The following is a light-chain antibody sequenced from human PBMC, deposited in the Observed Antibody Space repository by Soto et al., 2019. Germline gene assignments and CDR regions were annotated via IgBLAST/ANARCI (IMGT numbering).Light chain of an antibody. CDR1: QSVSSL. CDR2: GAS. Sequence: VLTQSPVTLSLSPGDRATLSCRASQSVSSLLAWYQQKPGQAPRLLVYGASYRATAIPARFSGSGSGTDFTLTISSLEPEDFGAYYCHQRSNWPPSFGPGTTVDV. J-gene: IGKJ3*01. V-gene: IGKV3-11*01. CDR3: HQRSNWPPS.